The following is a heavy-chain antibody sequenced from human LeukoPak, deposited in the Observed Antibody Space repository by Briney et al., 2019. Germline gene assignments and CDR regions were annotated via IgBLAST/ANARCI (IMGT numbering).Heavy chain of an antibody. Sequence: GGSLRLSCAASGFTYSSYAMSWVRQAPGKGLEWVSGISGRDGNTYYADSVKGRFTISRDNSKNTLYLQMISLRVEDTAIYYCAKDRIVMSGFFDYWGQGTLVTVSS. J-gene: IGHJ4*02. CDR1: GFTYSSYA. D-gene: IGHD6-19*01. CDR2: ISGRDGNT. CDR3: AKDRIVMSGFFDY. V-gene: IGHV3-23*01.